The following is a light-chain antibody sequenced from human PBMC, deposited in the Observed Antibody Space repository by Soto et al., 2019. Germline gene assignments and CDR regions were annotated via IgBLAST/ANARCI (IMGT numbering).Light chain of an antibody. Sequence: EIVLTQSPATLSVSPGERATLSCRASQSVSSNLAWYQQKPGQAPRLLIYGASTGATGIPARFSGSGSGTEFTLTISSLQSEGFAVYYCQQYNNWPPRSFGQGTKLEVK. CDR2: GAS. CDR3: QQYNNWPPRS. CDR1: QSVSSN. J-gene: IGKJ2*03. V-gene: IGKV3-15*01.